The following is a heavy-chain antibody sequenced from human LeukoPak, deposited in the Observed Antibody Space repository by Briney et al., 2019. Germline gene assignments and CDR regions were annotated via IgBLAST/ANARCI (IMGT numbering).Heavy chain of an antibody. CDR3: ARDDQWELPFDY. V-gene: IGHV1-2*06. Sequence: ASVKVSCKASGYTLTGYYMHLVRQAPGLGLEWMGRINPNSGGTNYAQKFQGRVTMTRDTPISTAYMKLSWLRSDDTAVYYCARDDQWELPFDYRGQGTLVTVSS. CDR2: INPNSGGT. D-gene: IGHD1-26*01. J-gene: IGHJ4*02. CDR1: GYTLTGYY.